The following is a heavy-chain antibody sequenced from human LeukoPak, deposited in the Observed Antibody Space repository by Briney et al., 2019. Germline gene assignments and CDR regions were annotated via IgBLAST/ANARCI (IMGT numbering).Heavy chain of an antibody. CDR3: ARIDSHSGGDY. J-gene: IGHJ4*02. D-gene: IGHD6-25*01. CDR1: GGSISSSSFF. Sequence: SETLSLTCTVSGGSISSSSFFWGWIRQPPGKGLEWIASISYSGSTYYHPSLKTRVTISVDTSKNQFSLKVTSVTAADTAIYYCARIDSHSGGDYWGQGTLVTVSS. CDR2: ISYSGST. V-gene: IGHV4-39*07.